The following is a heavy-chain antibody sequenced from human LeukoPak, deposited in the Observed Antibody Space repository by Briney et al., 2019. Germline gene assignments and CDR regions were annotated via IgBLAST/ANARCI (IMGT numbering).Heavy chain of an antibody. V-gene: IGHV1-18*01. CDR1: GYTFTSYG. CDR3: ARDDAPAGSESYCRRISCYLGRLDV. J-gene: IGHJ6*02. CDR2: INTHNGNT. D-gene: IGHD2-2*01. Sequence: ASVKVSCKASGYTFTSYGISWVRQAPGQGLEWMEWINTHNGNTKYTQKFQGRVTMTRDKFTSTAYMELTSLTSDDTAVYYCARDDAPAGSESYCRRISCYLGRLDVWGQGTTITVSS.